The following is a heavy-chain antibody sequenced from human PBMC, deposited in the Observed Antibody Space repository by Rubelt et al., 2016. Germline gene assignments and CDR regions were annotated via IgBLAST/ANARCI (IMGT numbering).Heavy chain of an antibody. J-gene: IGHJ3*02. Sequence: QVQLVQSGAEVKKSGASVKVSCKASGYTFSKYGISWVRQAPGQGLEWMGWISVNSGDTKYAQKLQSRVTMTTDTSTSTAYMELTSLRSDETAVYSCARATNWNYAFDIWGQGTMVTVSS. CDR3: ARATNWNYAFDI. D-gene: IGHD1-7*01. CDR2: ISVNSGDT. V-gene: IGHV1-18*01. CDR1: GYTFSKYG.